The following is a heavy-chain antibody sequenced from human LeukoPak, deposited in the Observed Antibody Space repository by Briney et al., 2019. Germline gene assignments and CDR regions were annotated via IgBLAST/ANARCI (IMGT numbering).Heavy chain of an antibody. V-gene: IGHV4-59*01. CDR1: GVSISSYY. CDR2: IYYSGST. Sequence: SETLSLTYTVSGVSISSYYWSWIRQPPGKGLEWIGYIYYSGSTNYNPSLKSRVTISVDTSKNQFSLKLSSVTAAHTAVYYCARDRDGYNYMHWFDPWGQGTLVTVSS. CDR3: ARDRDGYNYMHWFDP. D-gene: IGHD5-24*01. J-gene: IGHJ5*02.